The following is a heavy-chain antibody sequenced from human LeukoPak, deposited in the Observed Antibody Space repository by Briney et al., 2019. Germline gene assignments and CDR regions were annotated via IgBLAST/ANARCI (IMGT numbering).Heavy chain of an antibody. J-gene: IGHJ4*02. V-gene: IGHV4-4*07. D-gene: IGHD2-15*01. CDR3: ALGSCSGGSCLDY. Sequence: SETLSLTCTVSGGSISSYYLSWIRQPAGKGLEWIGRIYTSGSTNYNPSLKSRVTMSVDTSKNQFSLKLSSVTAADTAVYYCALGSCSGGSCLDYWGQGTLVTVSS. CDR2: IYTSGST. CDR1: GGSISSYY.